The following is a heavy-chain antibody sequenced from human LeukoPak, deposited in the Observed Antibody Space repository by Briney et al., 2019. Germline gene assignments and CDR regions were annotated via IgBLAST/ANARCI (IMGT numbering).Heavy chain of an antibody. CDR2: IYHSGSA. Sequence: SETLSLTCGVSGYSISSDYQWAWIRQSPGKGLEWIGSIYHSGSAHYNPSLKSRVTISVETSQNQFSLNMYSVTAADTAVYYCARDPRWLAPDCTSTSCYENYFDPWGQGTLVTVSS. J-gene: IGHJ5*02. CDR1: GYSISSDYQ. D-gene: IGHD2-2*01. V-gene: IGHV4-38-2*02. CDR3: ARDPRWLAPDCTSTSCYENYFDP.